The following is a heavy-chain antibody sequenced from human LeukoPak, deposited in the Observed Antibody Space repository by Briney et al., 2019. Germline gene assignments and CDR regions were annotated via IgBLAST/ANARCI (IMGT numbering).Heavy chain of an antibody. CDR1: GFTFSSYS. CDR2: ISSSSSYI. D-gene: IGHD4-11*01. CDR3: ARPSSNPHAFDI. V-gene: IGHV3-21*01. J-gene: IGHJ3*02. Sequence: GGSLRLSCAASGFTFSSYSMNWVRQAPGKGLEWVSSISSSSSYIYYADSVKGRFTISRDNAKNSPYLQMNSLRAEDTAVYYCARPSSNPHAFDIWGQGTMVTVSS.